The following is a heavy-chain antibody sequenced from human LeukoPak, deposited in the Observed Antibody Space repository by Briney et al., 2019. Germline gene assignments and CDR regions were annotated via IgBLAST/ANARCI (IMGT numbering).Heavy chain of an antibody. CDR3: ARGMITFGGVGPQDYGY. Sequence: WASVKVSCKVSGYTLTELSMHWVRQAPGKGLEWMGGFDPEDGETIYAQKFQGRVTMTEDTSTDTAYMELSSLRSEDTAVYYCARGMITFGGVGPQDYGYWGQGTLVTVSS. CDR1: GYTLTELS. J-gene: IGHJ4*02. CDR2: FDPEDGET. D-gene: IGHD3-16*01. V-gene: IGHV1-24*01.